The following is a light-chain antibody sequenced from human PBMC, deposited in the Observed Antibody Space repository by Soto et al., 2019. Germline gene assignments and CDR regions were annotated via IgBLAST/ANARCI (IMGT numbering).Light chain of an antibody. J-gene: IGKJ1*01. Sequence: EMVLTQSTATLCLSQGGSATVSGRAIQTVSSNFLAWYQQKPGQAPRLLIYGVSSRASGIPDRFFGSGSGTDFTLPINSLEPEDFAVYYCQQYNNWAPETFGQGTKVDIK. V-gene: IGKV3-20*01. CDR1: QTVSSNF. CDR3: QQYNNWAPET. CDR2: GVS.